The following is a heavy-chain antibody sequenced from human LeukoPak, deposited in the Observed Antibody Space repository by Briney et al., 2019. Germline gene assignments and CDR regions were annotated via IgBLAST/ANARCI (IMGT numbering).Heavy chain of an antibody. CDR3: AREIVSSNSFDN. Sequence: GGSLRLSCAASGFTFSSYTLNWVRQAPGKWLEWVSPISSAGGYIYYADSMKGRFTISRDNAKNSLSLQMNSLRAVETAVYYCAREIVSSNSFDNWGQGTLVTVSS. CDR2: ISSAGGYI. V-gene: IGHV3-21*01. J-gene: IGHJ4*02. D-gene: IGHD2-2*01. CDR1: GFTFSSYT.